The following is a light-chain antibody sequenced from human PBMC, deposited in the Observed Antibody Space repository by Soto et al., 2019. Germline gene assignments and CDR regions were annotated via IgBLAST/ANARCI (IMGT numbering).Light chain of an antibody. CDR2: EVT. CDR1: SGDVGAYNY. J-gene: IGLJ3*02. V-gene: IGLV2-8*01. CDR3: SSYAGSNNLP. Sequence: QSALTQPPSASGSPGQSVTISCTGSSGDVGAYNYVSWYQQHPGKAPKLMIYEVTKRPSGVPDRFSGSKSGNTASLTVSGLQAEDEADYYCSSYAGSNNLPFGGGTKLTVL.